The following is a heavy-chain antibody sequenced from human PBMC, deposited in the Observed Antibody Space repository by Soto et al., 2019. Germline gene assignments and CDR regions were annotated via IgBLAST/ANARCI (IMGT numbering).Heavy chain of an antibody. CDR2: ISGSGGST. CDR1: GFTFSSYA. Sequence: GGSLILSCAASGFTFSSYAMSWVRQAPGKGLEWVSAISGSGGSTYYADSVKGRFTISRDNSKNTLYLQMNSLRAEDTAVYYCAKVRDSSGYRDYFDYWGQGTLVTVSS. V-gene: IGHV3-23*01. J-gene: IGHJ4*02. CDR3: AKVRDSSGYRDYFDY. D-gene: IGHD3-22*01.